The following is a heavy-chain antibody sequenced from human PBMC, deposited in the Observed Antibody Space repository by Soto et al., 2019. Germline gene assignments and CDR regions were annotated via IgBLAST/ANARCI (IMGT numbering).Heavy chain of an antibody. CDR2: VYRTGST. V-gene: IGHV4-4*02. CDR3: ARARATIAAAAIFDC. J-gene: IGHJ4*02. Sequence: QVQLQESGPGLVKPSGTLSLTCAVSGGSISTSNWWSWVRQPPGKGLEWLGEVYRTGSTNYNPSLESRLTISVDKSKTQFSLKLTSVAAADTAVYYCARARATIAAAAIFDCWGQGTLVTVSS. D-gene: IGHD6-13*01. CDR1: GGSISTSNW.